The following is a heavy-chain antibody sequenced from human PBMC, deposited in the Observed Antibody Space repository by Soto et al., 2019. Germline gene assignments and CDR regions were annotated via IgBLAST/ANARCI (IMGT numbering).Heavy chain of an antibody. CDR2: MSWDRVTF. V-gene: IGHV3-9*02. Sequence: PGGSLRLSCVASGSTSEHFAMHWVRQSPGKALEWVSGMSWDRVTFGYADSVQGRFTISRDHAKNSVELQMDSLRPGDTAVYYCALSALDIVLLPRSIHFYSWGPGTLAPVSS. CDR3: ALSALDIVLLPRSIHFYS. J-gene: IGHJ4*02. CDR1: GSTSEHFA. D-gene: IGHD2-8*01.